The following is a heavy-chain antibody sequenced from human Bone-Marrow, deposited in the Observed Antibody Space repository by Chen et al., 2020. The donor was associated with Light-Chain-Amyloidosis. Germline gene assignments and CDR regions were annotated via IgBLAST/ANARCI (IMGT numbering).Heavy chain of an antibody. Sequence: QVQLVESGGGVVQPGRSLRLSCAASGFTFSSYGMHWVRQAPGKGLEWVAVIAYDGSNKYYADSVTGRFTISRDNSKNTLYLQMNSLRAEDTAVDYCAKDGTSGSYFYYYYGMDVWGQGTTVTVSS. CDR2: IAYDGSNK. V-gene: IGHV3-30*18. J-gene: IGHJ6*02. CDR1: GFTFSSYG. D-gene: IGHD1-26*01. CDR3: AKDGTSGSYFYYYYGMDV.